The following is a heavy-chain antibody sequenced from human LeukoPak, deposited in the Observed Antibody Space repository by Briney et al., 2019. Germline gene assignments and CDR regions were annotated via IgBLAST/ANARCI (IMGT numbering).Heavy chain of an antibody. CDR1: GFTFSDYY. J-gene: IGHJ4*02. D-gene: IGHD2-2*01. CDR3: ARDPPTAVILFDY. CDR2: ISGDSDTI. V-gene: IGHV3-11*01. Sequence: GGSLRLACTASGFTFSDYYMNWIRQAPGKVLEWLSHISGDSDTIYYADSVKGRFSISRDNAKNSVFLQMNSLRPEDTAVYFCARDPPTAVILFDYWGLGTLVTVSS.